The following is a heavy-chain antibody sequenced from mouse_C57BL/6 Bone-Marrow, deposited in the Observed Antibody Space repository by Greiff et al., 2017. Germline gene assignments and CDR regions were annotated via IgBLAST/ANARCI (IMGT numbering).Heavy chain of an antibody. V-gene: IGHV1-59*01. CDR1: GYTFTSYW. J-gene: IGHJ2*01. CDR3: AIWLRRRKNY. CDR2: IDPSDSYT. Sequence: QVQLQQPGAELVRPGTSVKLSCKASGYTFTSYWMHWVKQRPGQGLEWIGVIDPSDSYTNYNQKFKGKATLTVDTSSSPAYMQLSSLTSEDSAVYYCAIWLRRRKNYGGQGTTLTVSS. D-gene: IGHD2-2*01.